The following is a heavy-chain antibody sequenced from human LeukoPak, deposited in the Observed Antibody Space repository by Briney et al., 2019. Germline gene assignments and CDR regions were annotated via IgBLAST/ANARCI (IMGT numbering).Heavy chain of an antibody. D-gene: IGHD5-12*01. J-gene: IGHJ4*02. CDR3: ARDRSGYDPYFDY. CDR1: GFTFSSYS. V-gene: IGHV3-48*04. CDR2: ISSSSSTI. Sequence: GGSLRLSCAASGFTFSSYSMNWVRQAPGKGLEWVSYISSSSSTIYYADSVKGRFTISRDNAKNSLYLQMNSLRAEDTAVYYCARDRSGYDPYFDYWGQGTLVTVSS.